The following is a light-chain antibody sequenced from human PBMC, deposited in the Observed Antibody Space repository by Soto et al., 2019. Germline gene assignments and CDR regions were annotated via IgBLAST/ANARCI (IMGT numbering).Light chain of an antibody. Sequence: DIVLTQCPDTLSLSPGNRATLSWRGIQSLTNSYIAWCQVKPGQAPRLLIYDASSRATGIPDRFSGSGSGTDFTLTITRLEPEDFAVFYCQQYGTSEIIFGQGTRLEIK. CDR2: DAS. J-gene: IGKJ5*01. CDR3: QQYGTSEII. V-gene: IGKV3-20*01. CDR1: QSLTNSY.